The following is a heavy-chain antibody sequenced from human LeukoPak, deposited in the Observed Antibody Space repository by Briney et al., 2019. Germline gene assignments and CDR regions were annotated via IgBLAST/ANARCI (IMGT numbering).Heavy chain of an antibody. CDR2: IIPIFGTA. Sequence: SVKVSCKASGGTFSSYAISWVRQAPGQGLEWMGGIIPIFGTANYAQKFQGRVTITADESTSTAYMELSSLRSEDTAVYYCARGPLSSWFGELASVYYMDVWGKGTTVTISS. D-gene: IGHD3-10*01. CDR3: ARGPLSSWFGELASVYYMDV. V-gene: IGHV1-69*13. J-gene: IGHJ6*03. CDR1: GGTFSSYA.